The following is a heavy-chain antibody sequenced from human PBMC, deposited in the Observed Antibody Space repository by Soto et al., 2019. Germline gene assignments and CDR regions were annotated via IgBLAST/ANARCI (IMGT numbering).Heavy chain of an antibody. CDR2: ISGSGGDT. CDR3: AKPQSGPSDY. D-gene: IGHD3-3*01. CDR1: GFHFNTYA. V-gene: IGHV3-23*01. J-gene: IGHJ4*02. Sequence: GGSLRLSSAASGFHFNTYAMSWVRQAPGKGLEWVSAISGSGGDTYYADSVKGRFTISRDNSINTLYLQMNSLRADDTAVYYCAKPQSGPSDYWGQGTLVTVSS.